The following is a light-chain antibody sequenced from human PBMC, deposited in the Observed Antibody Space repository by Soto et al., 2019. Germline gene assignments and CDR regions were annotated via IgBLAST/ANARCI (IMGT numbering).Light chain of an antibody. CDR2: DVV. CDR3: TSYTSSITYV. J-gene: IGLJ1*01. CDR1: SSDVGGYDY. V-gene: IGLV2-14*01. Sequence: QSALTQPASVSGSPGQSITISCTGTSSDVGGYDYVSWYQQLPGKAPKLMIYDVVNRPSGVSNRFSGSKSGNTASLTISGLQAEDEADYYCTSYTSSITYVFGTGTKLTVL.